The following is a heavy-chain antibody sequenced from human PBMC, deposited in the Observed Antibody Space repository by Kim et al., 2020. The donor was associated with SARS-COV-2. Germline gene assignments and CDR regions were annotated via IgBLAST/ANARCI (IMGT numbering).Heavy chain of an antibody. CDR3: ARGGGYFGRYGMDV. Sequence: GGSLRLSCAASGFTFSSYEMNWVRQAPGKGLEWVSYISSSGSTIYYADSVKGRFTISRDNAKNSLYLQMNSLRAEDTAVYYCARGGGYFGRYGMDVWGQGTTVTVSS. CDR1: GFTFSSYE. J-gene: IGHJ6*02. V-gene: IGHV3-48*03. D-gene: IGHD3-10*01. CDR2: ISSSGSTI.